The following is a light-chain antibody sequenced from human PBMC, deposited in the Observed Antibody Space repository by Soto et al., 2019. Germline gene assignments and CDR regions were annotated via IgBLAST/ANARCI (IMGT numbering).Light chain of an antibody. CDR3: QQRSNWPST. Sequence: EIVLTQSPATLSLSPGERATLSCRACQSVSTYLAWYQQKPGQAPRLLIYDASSRAAGIPARFSGSGSGTDFTLTITSLEPEDFAVYYCQQRSNWPSTFGGGTKVEI. V-gene: IGKV3-11*01. CDR2: DAS. CDR1: QSVSTY. J-gene: IGKJ4*01.